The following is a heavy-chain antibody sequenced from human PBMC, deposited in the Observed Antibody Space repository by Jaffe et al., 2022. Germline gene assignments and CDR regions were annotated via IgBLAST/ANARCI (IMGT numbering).Heavy chain of an antibody. D-gene: IGHD4-17*01. Sequence: QVQLVQSGAEVKKPGASVKVSCKASGYTFTSYYMHWVRQAPGQGLEWMGIINPSGGSTSYAQKFQGRVTMTRDTSTSTVYMELSSLRSEDTAVYYCARDDRMTTVVTESGYFDYWGQGTLVTVSS. CDR1: GYTFTSYY. CDR3: ARDDRMTTVVTESGYFDY. CDR2: INPSGGST. V-gene: IGHV1-46*01. J-gene: IGHJ4*02.